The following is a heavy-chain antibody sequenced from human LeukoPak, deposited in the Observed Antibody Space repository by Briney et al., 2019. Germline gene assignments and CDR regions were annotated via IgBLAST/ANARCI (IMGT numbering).Heavy chain of an antibody. Sequence: PGGSLRLSCAASGFTFSSYAMHWVRQAPGKGLEWVAVISYDGSNKYYADSVKGRFTISRDNSKNALYLQMNSLRAEDTAVYYCAKDIVVVVAATDPAFDIWGQGTMVTVSS. CDR3: AKDIVVVVAATDPAFDI. CDR2: ISYDGSNK. CDR1: GFTFSSYA. D-gene: IGHD2-15*01. V-gene: IGHV3-30-3*01. J-gene: IGHJ3*02.